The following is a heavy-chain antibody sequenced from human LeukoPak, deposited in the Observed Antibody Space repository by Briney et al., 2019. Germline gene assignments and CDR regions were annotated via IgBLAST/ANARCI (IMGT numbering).Heavy chain of an antibody. Sequence: GGSLRLSCAASGFTFSSYAMSWVRQAPGKGLEWVSAISGSGGSTYYADSVKGRFTISRDNAKNSLYLQMNSLRAEDTAVYYCARDHIAAAGFDYWGQGTLVTVSS. J-gene: IGHJ4*02. CDR1: GFTFSSYA. CDR3: ARDHIAAAGFDY. V-gene: IGHV3-23*01. CDR2: ISGSGGST. D-gene: IGHD6-13*01.